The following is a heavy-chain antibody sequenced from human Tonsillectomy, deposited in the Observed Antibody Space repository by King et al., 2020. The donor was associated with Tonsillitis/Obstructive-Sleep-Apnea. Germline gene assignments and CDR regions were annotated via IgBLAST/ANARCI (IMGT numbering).Heavy chain of an antibody. J-gene: IGHJ4*02. V-gene: IGHV3-23*04. CDR2: ISGSGRST. Sequence: EVQLVQSGGGLVQPGGSLRLSCAASGFTFSTYDMSWVRQAPGKGLEWVSAISGSGRSTYYADSVKGRITISRDNSKNTLYLEMSSLIAGDTAVYYCAKVDHYDILTGYPFDYWGQGTLVTVSS. CDR3: AKVDHYDILTGYPFDY. CDR1: GFTFSTYD. D-gene: IGHD3-9*01.